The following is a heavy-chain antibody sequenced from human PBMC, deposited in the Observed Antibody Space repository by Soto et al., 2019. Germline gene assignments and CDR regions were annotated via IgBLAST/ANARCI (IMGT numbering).Heavy chain of an antibody. J-gene: IGHJ3*02. D-gene: IGHD1-26*01. Sequence: PGESLKISCKGSGYSFTSYWIGWVRQMPGKGLEWMGIIYPGDSDTRYSPSFQGQVTISADKSISTAYLQWSSLKASDTAMYYCAKESGSYLGLFAFDIWGQGTMVTVSS. V-gene: IGHV5-51*01. CDR1: GYSFTSYW. CDR3: AKESGSYLGLFAFDI. CDR2: IYPGDSDT.